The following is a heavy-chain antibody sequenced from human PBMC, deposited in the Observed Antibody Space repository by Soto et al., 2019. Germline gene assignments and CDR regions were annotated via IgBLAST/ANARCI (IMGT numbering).Heavy chain of an antibody. Sequence: PGGSLRLSCVVSGSTFSSDDMSWVRQAPGRGLEWVSGISDSGGSTYYADSVKGRFTISRDNAKNTLYLQMNSLRAEDTAVYYCARAGHDSSGYYYGGLDYWGPGTLVTVSS. CDR1: GSTFSSDD. CDR2: ISDSGGST. J-gene: IGHJ4*02. D-gene: IGHD3-22*01. V-gene: IGHV3-23*01. CDR3: ARAGHDSSGYYYGGLDY.